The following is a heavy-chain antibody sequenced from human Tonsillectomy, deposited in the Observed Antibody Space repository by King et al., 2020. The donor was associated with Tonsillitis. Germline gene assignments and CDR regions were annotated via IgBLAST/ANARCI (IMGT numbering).Heavy chain of an antibody. J-gene: IGHJ4*02. CDR2: ISYDGSNK. CDR3: AKDGYDSSGYYLGDD. V-gene: IGHV3-30*18. CDR1: GFTFSSYG. D-gene: IGHD3-22*01. Sequence: VQLVESGGGVVQPGRSLRLSCAASGFTFSSYGIHWVSQAPGTGLKWVAVISYDGSNKYYAESVKGRFAISRDNAKSTLYLQISGLRAEDTAVYYCAKDGYDSSGYYLGDDWGQGTLVTVSS.